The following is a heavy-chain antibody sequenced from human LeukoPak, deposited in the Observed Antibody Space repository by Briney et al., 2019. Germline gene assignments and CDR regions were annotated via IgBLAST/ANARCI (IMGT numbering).Heavy chain of an antibody. CDR2: IIGSAVNT. Sequence: GGSLRLSCGASGLTVSSYGMSWVRQAPRKGLEWVSTIIGSAVNTYYADSVKGRFTISRDDSKNTVYLQMNSLRAEDTAVYSCAKYTSGTSYRGLDQWGQGTPVTVSS. D-gene: IGHD3-10*01. CDR3: AKYTSGTSYRGLDQ. CDR1: GLTVSSYG. J-gene: IGHJ4*02. V-gene: IGHV3-23*01.